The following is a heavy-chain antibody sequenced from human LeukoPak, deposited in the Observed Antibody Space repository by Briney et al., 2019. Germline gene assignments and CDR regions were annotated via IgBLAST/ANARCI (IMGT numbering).Heavy chain of an antibody. CDR2: ISYDGSDK. V-gene: IGHV3-30*03. D-gene: IGHD3-10*01. CDR1: GVTFSNYA. CDR3: VREGTYFFASGSFQGYYFDN. Sequence: GGSLRLSCAAPGVTFSNYAMHWVRQSPGKGLEWVAVISYDGSDKHHADSVKGRFTVSRDNSKHTVYLQMDRLRVEDTAIYYCVREGTYFFASGSFQGYYFDNWGQGTLVTVSS. J-gene: IGHJ4*02.